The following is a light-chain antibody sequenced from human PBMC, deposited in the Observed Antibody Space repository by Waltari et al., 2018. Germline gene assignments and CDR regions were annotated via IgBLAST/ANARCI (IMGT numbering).Light chain of an antibody. Sequence: DIQMTQSPSSLSASVGARVTITCRASQNISTYLNWYQQKPGKAPNVLIYASSSLQSGVPLRFSGSGSGTHFTLTINSLQPEDFATYYCQQSYTTPRTFGQGTNLQIK. CDR2: ASS. J-gene: IGKJ2*01. CDR1: QNISTY. CDR3: QQSYTTPRT. V-gene: IGKV1-39*01.